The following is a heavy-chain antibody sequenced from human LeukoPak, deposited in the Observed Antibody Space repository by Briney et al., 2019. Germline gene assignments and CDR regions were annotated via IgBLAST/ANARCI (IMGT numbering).Heavy chain of an antibody. J-gene: IGHJ4*02. Sequence: GESLKISCKGSGYSFTSYWIGWVRQMPGKGLEWMGIIYPSDSDTRYSPSFQGQVTISADKSISTAYLQWSSLKASDTAMYYCARHSDGIAAAGVFDYWGQGTLVTVSS. CDR3: ARHSDGIAAAGVFDY. CDR2: IYPSDSDT. D-gene: IGHD6-13*01. CDR1: GYSFTSYW. V-gene: IGHV5-51*01.